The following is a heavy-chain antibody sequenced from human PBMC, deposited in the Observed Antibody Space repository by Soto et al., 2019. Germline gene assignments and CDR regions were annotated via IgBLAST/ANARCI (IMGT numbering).Heavy chain of an antibody. V-gene: IGHV4-59*02. CDR2: VNNNGNT. Sequence: SETLSLTCNVSDGSVSGYHWSWILQPPGKVLEWIGYVNNNGNTDYNPSLKSRVTISVDTSKNQFSLKLSSVTAADTAVYFCARGGSSSWYFDYWGQGILVTVSS. CDR1: DGSVSGYH. J-gene: IGHJ4*02. D-gene: IGHD6-13*01. CDR3: ARGGSSSWYFDY.